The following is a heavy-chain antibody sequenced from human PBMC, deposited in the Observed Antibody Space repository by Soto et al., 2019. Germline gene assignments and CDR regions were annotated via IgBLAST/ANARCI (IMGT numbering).Heavy chain of an antibody. Sequence: QVQLVQSGAEVKKPGSSVKVSCKASGGTFSSYAISWVRQAPGQGLEWMGGIIPIFGTANYAQKFQGRVTMTADESTSTADMELSSLRSEDKAVYYCASGWASTEGPGPYWGQGTLVTVSS. CDR3: ASGWASTEGPGPY. CDR1: GGTFSSYA. V-gene: IGHV1-69*01. CDR2: IIPIFGTA. D-gene: IGHD4-17*01. J-gene: IGHJ4*02.